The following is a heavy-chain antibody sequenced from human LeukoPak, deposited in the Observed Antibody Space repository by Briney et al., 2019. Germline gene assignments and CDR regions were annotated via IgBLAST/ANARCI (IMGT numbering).Heavy chain of an antibody. J-gene: IGHJ5*02. CDR1: GGSISSGGYS. CDR3: ARGGLVVRGTNNWFDP. CDR2: IYHSGST. D-gene: IGHD3-10*01. Sequence: SETLSLTCAVSGGSISSGGYSWSWIRQPPGKGLAWIGYIYHSGSTYYNPSLKSRVTISVDRSKNQFSLKLSSVTAADTAVYYCARGGLVVRGTNNWFDPWGQGTLVTVSS. V-gene: IGHV4-30-2*01.